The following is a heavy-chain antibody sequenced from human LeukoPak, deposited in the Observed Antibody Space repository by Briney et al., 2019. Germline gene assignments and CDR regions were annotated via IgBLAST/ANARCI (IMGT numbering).Heavy chain of an antibody. CDR1: GGSFSGYY. CDR2: INHSGST. Sequence: SETLSPTCAVYGGSFSGYYWSWIRQPPGKGLEWIGEINHSGSTNYNPSLKSRVTISVDTSKNQFSLKLSSVTAADTAVYYCARDWPSEWQQLPDYDAVDIWGQGTMVTVSS. J-gene: IGHJ3*02. V-gene: IGHV4-34*01. D-gene: IGHD6-13*01. CDR3: ARDWPSEWQQLPDYDAVDI.